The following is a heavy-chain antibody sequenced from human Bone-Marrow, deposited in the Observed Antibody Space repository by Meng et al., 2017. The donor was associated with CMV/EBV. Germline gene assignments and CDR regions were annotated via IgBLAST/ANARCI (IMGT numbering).Heavy chain of an antibody. CDR3: AKDYIVRGGLFDY. CDR2: IQSGSWRT. Sequence: GESLKISCAASGFIFSSHPLHWVRQAPGKGLEWVSVIQSGSWRTYYADSVKGRFTISRDNSQNTLYLQMNSLRAEDTAIYYCAKDYIVRGGLFDYWGQGTLVTVSS. D-gene: IGHD2-8*01. CDR1: GFIFSSHP. V-gene: IGHV3-23*03. J-gene: IGHJ4*02.